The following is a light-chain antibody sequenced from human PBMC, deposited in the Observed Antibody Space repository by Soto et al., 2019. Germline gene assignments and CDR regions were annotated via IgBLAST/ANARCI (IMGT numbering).Light chain of an antibody. CDR2: EVS. Sequence: LTQPASVSGSPGQSITISCTGTSSDVGGYNYVSWYQHHPGKAPKLMIYEVSNRPSGVSNRFSGSKSGNTASLTISGLQAEDEAGYYCSSYTSSSTYVVFGGGTKVTVL. CDR3: SSYTSSSTYVV. V-gene: IGLV2-14*01. CDR1: SSDVGGYNY. J-gene: IGLJ2*01.